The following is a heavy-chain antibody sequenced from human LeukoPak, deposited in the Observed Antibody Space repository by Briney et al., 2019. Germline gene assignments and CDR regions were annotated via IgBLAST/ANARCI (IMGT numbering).Heavy chain of an antibody. CDR1: GDSIISYY. CDR3: ARDLPTTTVTTGYYYYYMDV. J-gene: IGHJ6*03. CDR2: ISGSGNT. V-gene: IGHV4-4*07. Sequence: SETPSLTCTVSGDSIISYYWTWIRQPAGKGLEWIGRISGSGNTKYNPSLKSRVTMSVDTSKNQFSLKLSSVTAADTAVYYCARDLPTTTVTTGYYYYYMDVWGKGTTVTVSS. D-gene: IGHD4-11*01.